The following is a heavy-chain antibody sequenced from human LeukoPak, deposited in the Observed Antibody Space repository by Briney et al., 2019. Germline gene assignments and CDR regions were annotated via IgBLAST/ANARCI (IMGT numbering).Heavy chain of an antibody. J-gene: IGHJ4*02. Sequence: GESLKISCKGSGYTFTTYWIAWVRQMPGKGLEWMGIIYPGDSDTRYSPSFQGQVTISADKSISTAYLQWSSLKASDTAMYYCAIYSDTYYFDHWGQGTLVTVSS. D-gene: IGHD1-26*01. CDR2: IYPGDSDT. V-gene: IGHV5-51*01. CDR3: AIYSDTYYFDH. CDR1: GYTFTTYW.